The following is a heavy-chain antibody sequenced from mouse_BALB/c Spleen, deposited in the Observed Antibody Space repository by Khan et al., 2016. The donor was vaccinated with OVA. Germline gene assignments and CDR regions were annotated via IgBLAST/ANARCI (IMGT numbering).Heavy chain of an antibody. J-gene: IGHJ4*01. CDR1: GFSLTSYG. CDR3: AGLYYYGSSFYAMDY. CDR2: IWAGGST. Sequence: QVQLKQSGPGLVAPSQSLSITCTVSGFSLTSYGVHWVRQPPGKGLEWLGVIWAGGSTNYNSAPMSRLSISKDNSKSQVFLKMNSLQTDDTAMYYCAGLYYYGSSFYAMDYWGQGTSVTVSS. V-gene: IGHV2-9*02. D-gene: IGHD1-1*01.